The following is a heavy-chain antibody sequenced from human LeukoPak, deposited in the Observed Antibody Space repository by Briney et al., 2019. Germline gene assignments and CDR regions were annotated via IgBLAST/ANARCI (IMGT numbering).Heavy chain of an antibody. CDR3: ARVLRYYDSSGSAFDI. CDR1: GFTFDDYG. J-gene: IGHJ3*02. CDR2: INWNGGST. Sequence: RPGGSLRLSCAASGFTFDDYGMSWVRQAPGKGLEWVSGINWNGGSTGYADSVKGRFTISRDNAKNSLYLQMNSLRAEDTALYHCARVLRYYDSSGSAFDIWGQGTMVTVSS. V-gene: IGHV3-20*01. D-gene: IGHD3-22*01.